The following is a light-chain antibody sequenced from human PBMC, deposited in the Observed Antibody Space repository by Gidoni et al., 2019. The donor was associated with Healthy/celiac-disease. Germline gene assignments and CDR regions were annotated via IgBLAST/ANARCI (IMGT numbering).Light chain of an antibody. CDR3: QQSYSTLRLT. J-gene: IGKJ4*01. CDR2: AAS. V-gene: IGKV1-39*01. CDR1: QSISSY. Sequence: DIPITQSPSSLSASVGDRVTITCRASQSISSYLNWYQQKPGKARKLLIYAASSLQSGVPSRVSGSGAGKDFTLTSSSLQTEDFATYYCQQSYSTLRLTFGGXTKVEIK.